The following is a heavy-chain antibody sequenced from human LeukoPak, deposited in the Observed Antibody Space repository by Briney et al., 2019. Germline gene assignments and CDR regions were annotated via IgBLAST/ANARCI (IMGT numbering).Heavy chain of an antibody. J-gene: IGHJ3*02. D-gene: IGHD3-3*01. CDR3: ARGAFGVLLSAFDI. Sequence: SEALSLTCTVSGGSISSYYWSWIRQPAGKGLEWIGRIYTSGSTYSNPSLKSRVIISVDTSKNQFSLKLSSVTAADTAVYWCARGAFGVLLSAFDIWGQGTMVTVSS. CDR2: IYTSGST. V-gene: IGHV4-4*07. CDR1: GGSISSYY.